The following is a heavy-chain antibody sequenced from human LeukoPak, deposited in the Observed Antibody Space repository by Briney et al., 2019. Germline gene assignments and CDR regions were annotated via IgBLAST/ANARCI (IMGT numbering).Heavy chain of an antibody. CDR1: GGSFSGYY. V-gene: IGHV4-34*01. J-gene: IGHJ3*02. CDR3: AIRFLEWTDAFDI. CDR2: INHSGST. Sequence: SETLSLTCAVYGGSFSGYYWSWIRQPPGKGLEWIGEINHSGSTNYNPSLKSRVTISVDTSKNQFSLKLSSVTAADTAVYYCAIRFLEWTDAFDIWGQGTMVTVSS. D-gene: IGHD3-3*01.